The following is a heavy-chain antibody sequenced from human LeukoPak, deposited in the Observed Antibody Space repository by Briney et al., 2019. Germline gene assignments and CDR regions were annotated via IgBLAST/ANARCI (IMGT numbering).Heavy chain of an antibody. D-gene: IGHD3-9*01. V-gene: IGHV4-59*08. Sequence: SETLSLTCTVSGGSISSYYWSWIRQPPGKGLEWIGYIYYSGSTNYNPSLKSRVTISVDTSKNQFSLKLSSVTAADTAVYYCARQDDILTGYLGMDVWGQGTTVTVSS. CDR2: IYYSGST. CDR3: ARQDDILTGYLGMDV. CDR1: GGSISSYY. J-gene: IGHJ6*02.